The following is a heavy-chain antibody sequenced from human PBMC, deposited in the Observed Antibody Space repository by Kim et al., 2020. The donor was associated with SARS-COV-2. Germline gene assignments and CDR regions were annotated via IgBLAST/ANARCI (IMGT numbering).Heavy chain of an antibody. Sequence: ASVKVSCKASGYTFTGYYMHWVRQAPGQGLEWMGWINPNSGGTNYAQKFQGRVTMTRDTSISTAYMELSRLRSDDTAVYYCARIWAGSWYDSWFDPWGQGTLVTVSS. CDR1: GYTFTGYY. CDR2: INPNSGGT. V-gene: IGHV1-2*02. D-gene: IGHD6-13*01. J-gene: IGHJ5*02. CDR3: ARIWAGSWYDSWFDP.